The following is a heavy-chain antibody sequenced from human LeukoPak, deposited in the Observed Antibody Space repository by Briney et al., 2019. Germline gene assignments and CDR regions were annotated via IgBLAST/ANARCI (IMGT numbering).Heavy chain of an antibody. CDR2: ISGSGGST. J-gene: IGHJ4*02. D-gene: IGHD3-22*01. Sequence: GGSLRLSCAASGFTFSSYAMSWVRQAPGKGLEWVSAISGSGGSTYYADSVKGRFTISRDNSKNTLYLQMNSLRVEDTAVYYCAKGTHITMIVVAGDYWGQGTLVTVSS. CDR1: GFTFSSYA. V-gene: IGHV3-23*01. CDR3: AKGTHITMIVVAGDY.